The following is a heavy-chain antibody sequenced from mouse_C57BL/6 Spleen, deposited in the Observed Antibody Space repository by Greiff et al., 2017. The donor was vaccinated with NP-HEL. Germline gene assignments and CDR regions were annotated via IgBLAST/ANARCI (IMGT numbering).Heavy chain of an antibody. V-gene: IGHV1-80*01. J-gene: IGHJ1*03. Sequence: QVQLKESGAELVKPGASVKISCKASGYAFSSYWMNWVKQRPGKGLEWIGQIYPGDGDTNYNGKFKGKATLTADKSSSTAYMQLSSLTSEDSAVYFCARGGGITTAANWYFDVWGTGTTVTVSS. CDR2: IYPGDGDT. CDR1: GYAFSSYW. D-gene: IGHD1-2*01. CDR3: ARGGGITTAANWYFDV.